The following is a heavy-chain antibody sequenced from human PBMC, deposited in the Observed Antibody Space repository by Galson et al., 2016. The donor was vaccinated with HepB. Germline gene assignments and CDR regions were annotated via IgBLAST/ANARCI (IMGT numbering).Heavy chain of an antibody. D-gene: IGHD6-19*01. Sequence: SLRLSCAASAFTFSNYGMHWVRQAPGKGLEWVAGIWTDGSNKHYGDSVKGRFTISRDNSKNTLYLQMNSLRAEDTAVYYCAKSKGGVWSYYFDYWGQGTLVTVSS. CDR3: AKSKGGVWSYYFDY. V-gene: IGHV3-33*06. CDR1: AFTFSNYG. J-gene: IGHJ4*02. CDR2: IWTDGSNK.